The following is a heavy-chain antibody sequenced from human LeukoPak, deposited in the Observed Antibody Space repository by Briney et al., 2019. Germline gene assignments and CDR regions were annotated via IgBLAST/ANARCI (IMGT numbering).Heavy chain of an antibody. CDR3: ARVYPGACSGVRCYLDP. D-gene: IGHD2-15*01. CDR2: AYYSGST. Sequence: HSETLTLTCTVSGGSFSSCSYHWAWIPQPPGKGLVWIGGAYYSGSTYQNPSRKRRVAIFVDTSRNRFSLKLSSVTAAYTAVYYCARVYPGACSGVRCYLDPWGWETLVSVSS. CDR1: GGSFSSCSYH. V-gene: IGHV4-39*01. J-gene: IGHJ5*02.